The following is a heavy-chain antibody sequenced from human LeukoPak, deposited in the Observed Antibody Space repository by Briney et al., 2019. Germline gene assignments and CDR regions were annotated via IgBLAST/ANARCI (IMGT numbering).Heavy chain of an antibody. Sequence: SETLSLTCTVSGDSVTTYYWSWIRQPPGKGLEWLGYVYYSGSATYNPSLKSRVTISVDTSKDQFSLRLSSVTAADTAVYYCARDGSNWSNDYYHGVDVWGQGTTVTVSS. CDR2: VYYSGSA. CDR1: GDSVTTYY. D-gene: IGHD4-11*01. CDR3: ARDGSNWSNDYYHGVDV. V-gene: IGHV4-59*02. J-gene: IGHJ6*02.